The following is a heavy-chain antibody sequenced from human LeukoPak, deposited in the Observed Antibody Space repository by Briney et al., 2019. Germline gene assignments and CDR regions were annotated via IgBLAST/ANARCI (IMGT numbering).Heavy chain of an antibody. CDR2: NSSNGAST. D-gene: IGHD6-13*01. CDR3: ARWAGAAAFDY. CDR1: GFTFSSYA. Sequence: GGSLRLSCAASGFTFSSYAMHGLRQAPGRAVEYVSANSSNGASTYYANSVKGRFTISRDNSKNTLYLQMGSLRTEDMAVYYCARWAGAAAFDYWGQGTLVTVSS. V-gene: IGHV3-64*01. J-gene: IGHJ4*02.